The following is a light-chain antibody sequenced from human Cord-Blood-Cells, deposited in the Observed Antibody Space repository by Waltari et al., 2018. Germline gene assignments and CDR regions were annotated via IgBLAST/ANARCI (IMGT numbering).Light chain of an antibody. CDR2: EVS. Sequence: QSALTQPASVSGSPGQSITIPCTGTSSDVGGYNYVSWYQQHPDKAPKLMIYEVSNRHSGVSNRFSGSKSGNTASLTISGLQAEDEADYYCSSYTSSSTRVFGTGTKVTVL. J-gene: IGLJ1*01. CDR3: SSYTSSSTRV. CDR1: SSDVGGYNY. V-gene: IGLV2-14*01.